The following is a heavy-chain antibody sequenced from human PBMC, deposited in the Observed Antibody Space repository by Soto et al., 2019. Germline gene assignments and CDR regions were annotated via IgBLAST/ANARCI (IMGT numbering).Heavy chain of an antibody. J-gene: IGHJ5*02. Sequence: ASVKVSCKTSGYTFNTYGINWVRQAPGQGLELMGWISAYDGKATYAEKFQGRVTLTTDTSTSTAYMELRSLRSDDTAIYYCARDPHEFWTSYWFDPWGQGTPVTVS. CDR1: GYTFNTYG. V-gene: IGHV1-18*01. D-gene: IGHD3-3*01. CDR3: ARDPHEFWTSYWFDP. CDR2: ISAYDGKA.